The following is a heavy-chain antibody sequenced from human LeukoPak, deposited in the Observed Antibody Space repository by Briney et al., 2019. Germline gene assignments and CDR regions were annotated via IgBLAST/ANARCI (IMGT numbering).Heavy chain of an antibody. D-gene: IGHD2-15*01. CDR1: GYTLTELS. CDR3: ATMSGNVVVVAARRYYYYYGMDV. J-gene: IGHJ6*02. CDR2: FDPEDGET. V-gene: IGHV1-24*01. Sequence: ASVKVSCKVSGYTLTELSMHWGRQAPGKGREWMGGFDPEDGETIYAQKFQGRVTMTEDTSTDTAYMELSSLRSEDTAVYYCATMSGNVVVVAARRYYYYYGMDVWGQGTTVTVSS.